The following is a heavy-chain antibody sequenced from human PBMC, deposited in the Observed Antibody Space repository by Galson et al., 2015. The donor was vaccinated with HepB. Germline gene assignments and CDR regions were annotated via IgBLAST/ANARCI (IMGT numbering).Heavy chain of an antibody. CDR3: AKDSKVVPAAAWYFDL. CDR2: ISYDGSNK. D-gene: IGHD2-2*01. Sequence: SLRLSCAASGFTFSSYWMHWVRQAPGKGLEWVAVISYDGSNKYYADSVKGRFTISRDNSKNTLYLQMNSLRAEDTAVYYCAKDSKVVPAAAWYFDLWGRGTLVTVSS. CDR1: GFTFSSYW. J-gene: IGHJ2*01. V-gene: IGHV3-30*18.